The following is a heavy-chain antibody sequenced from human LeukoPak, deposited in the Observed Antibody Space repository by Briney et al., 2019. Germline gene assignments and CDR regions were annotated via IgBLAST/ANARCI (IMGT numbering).Heavy chain of an antibody. CDR3: ARLLGYSSSSVDY. V-gene: IGHV4-30-4*08. J-gene: IGHJ4*02. CDR1: GGSISSGDYY. CDR2: IYYSGST. Sequence: SETLSLTCTVSGGSISSGDYYWSWIRQPPGKGLEWIGYIYYSGSTYYNPSLKSRVTISVDTSKNQFSLKLSSVTAADTAVYYCARLLGYSSSSVDYWGQGTLVTVSS. D-gene: IGHD6-6*01.